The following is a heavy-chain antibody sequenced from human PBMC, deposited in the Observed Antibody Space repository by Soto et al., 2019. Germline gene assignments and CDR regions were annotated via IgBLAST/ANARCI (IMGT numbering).Heavy chain of an antibody. CDR2: IYYSGST. J-gene: IGHJ4*02. CDR1: GGSISSYC. Sequence: SETLSLTCTVSGGSISSYCWSWIRQPPGKGLEWIGYIYYSGSTNYNPSLKSRVTISVDTSENQLSLKLSSVTAADTAVYYCARGGWELPFDYWGQGTPVTVSS. D-gene: IGHD1-26*01. CDR3: ARGGWELPFDY. V-gene: IGHV4-59*01.